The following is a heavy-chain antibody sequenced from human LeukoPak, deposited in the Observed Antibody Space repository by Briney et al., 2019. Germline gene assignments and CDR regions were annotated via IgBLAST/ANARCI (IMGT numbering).Heavy chain of an antibody. J-gene: IGHJ3*02. CDR1: GFTFSGFA. Sequence: GGSLRLSCAASGFTFSGFAMSWVRRTPGKGLEWVSAISIDDTYKYYADSVKGRFTISRDNSKNTLYLQMNSLSAEDTAVYYCAREGQQQLDDAFDIWGQGTMVTVSS. CDR3: AREGQQQLDDAFDI. CDR2: ISIDDTYK. D-gene: IGHD6-13*01. V-gene: IGHV3-23*01.